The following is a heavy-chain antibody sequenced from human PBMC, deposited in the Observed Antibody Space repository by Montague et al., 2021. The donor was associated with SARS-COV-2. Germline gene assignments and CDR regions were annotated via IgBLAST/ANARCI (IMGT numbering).Heavy chain of an antibody. CDR2: IYYSGSVTT. J-gene: IGHJ2*01. D-gene: IGHD2-21*01. V-gene: IGHV4-59*13. CDR3: ARRGGGEVFARFMYWYFDV. CDR1: GGSINNYY. Sequence: SETLSLTCSVSGGSINNYYRGWVRQSPGKGLEWIGYIYYSGSVTTSYNPSLKSRVSISVDTSENQFSLKLTSVTAADTAVYYCARRGGGEVFARFMYWYFDVWGRGPLVTVSS.